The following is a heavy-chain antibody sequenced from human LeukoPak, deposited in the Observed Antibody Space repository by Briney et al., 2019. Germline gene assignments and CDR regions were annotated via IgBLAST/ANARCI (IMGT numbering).Heavy chain of an antibody. V-gene: IGHV3-23*01. CDR1: GFTFSSYA. CDR3: AEGVHYDSSGYSDY. Sequence: GGSLRLSCAASGFTFSSYAMSWVRQAPGKGLEWVSVISGSGGSTYYADSVKGRFTISRDNSKNTLYLQMNTLRAEDTAVYYCAEGVHYDSSGYSDYWGQGTLVTVSS. D-gene: IGHD3-22*01. J-gene: IGHJ4*02. CDR2: ISGSGGST.